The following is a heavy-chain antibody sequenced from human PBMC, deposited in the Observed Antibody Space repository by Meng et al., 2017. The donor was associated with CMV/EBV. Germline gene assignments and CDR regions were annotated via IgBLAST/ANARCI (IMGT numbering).Heavy chain of an antibody. Sequence: GGSLRLSCKASGYTFTSYYMHWVRQAPGQGLEWMGWISAYNGNTNYAQKLQGRVTMTTDTSTSTAYMELRSLRSDDTAVYYCARGGIRYPYYYGMDVWGQGTTVTVSS. CDR1: GYTFTSYY. CDR2: ISAYNGNT. V-gene: IGHV1-18*04. J-gene: IGHJ6*02. CDR3: ARGGIRYPYYYGMDV. D-gene: IGHD3-9*01.